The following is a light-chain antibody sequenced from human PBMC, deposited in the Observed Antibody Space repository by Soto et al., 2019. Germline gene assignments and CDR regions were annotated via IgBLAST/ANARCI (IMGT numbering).Light chain of an antibody. CDR1: QGISNF. Sequence: DIQMTQSPSSLSASVGDRVTITCRASQGISNFLAWYQQRPGKAPDLLIYAASTLQPGVPSRFSGGGFGTDFTLTISSLQPEDVATYYCQKYAGDPQTFGQGTRVEI. CDR3: QKYAGDPQT. V-gene: IGKV1-27*01. J-gene: IGKJ1*01. CDR2: AAS.